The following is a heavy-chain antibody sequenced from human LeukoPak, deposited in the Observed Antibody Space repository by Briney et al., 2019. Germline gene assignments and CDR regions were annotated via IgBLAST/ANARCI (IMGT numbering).Heavy chain of an antibody. V-gene: IGHV3-48*01. CDR2: ISSSSSTI. Sequence: GGSLRLSCAASGFTFSSYSMNWVRQAPGKGLEWVSYISSSSSTIYYADSVKGRFTISRDNAKSSLYLQMNSLRAEDTAVYYCARGWSVVVVAATPGFDYWGQGTLVTVSS. D-gene: IGHD2-15*01. J-gene: IGHJ4*02. CDR3: ARGWSVVVVAATPGFDY. CDR1: GFTFSSYS.